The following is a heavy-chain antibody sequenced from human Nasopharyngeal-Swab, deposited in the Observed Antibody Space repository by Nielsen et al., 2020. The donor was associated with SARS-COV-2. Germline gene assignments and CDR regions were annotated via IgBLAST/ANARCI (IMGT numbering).Heavy chain of an antibody. V-gene: IGHV3-7*01. Sequence: GGSLRLSCAASGFTFSSYWMSWVRQAPGKGLEWVANIKQDGSEKYYVDSVKGRLTISRDNAKNSLYLQMKSPRAEDTAVYYCARGRVYDDYWGQGTLVTVSS. CDR2: IKQDGSEK. CDR3: ARGRVYDDY. D-gene: IGHD6-13*01. J-gene: IGHJ4*02. CDR1: GFTFSSYW.